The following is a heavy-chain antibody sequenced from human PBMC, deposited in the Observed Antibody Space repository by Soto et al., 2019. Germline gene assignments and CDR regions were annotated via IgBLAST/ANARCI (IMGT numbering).Heavy chain of an antibody. CDR3: ARQRWSGYCRRTSGCTSCCMYYRRYV. D-gene: IGHD2-2*02. J-gene: IGHJ6*04. Sequence: GESLKISCKGCGYSFTSYWIGWVRQMTGKGLEWMGIIYPGDSDTRYRPSFQGQVTISADKSISTAYLQWSCLKASDTAMSFCARQRWSGYCRRTSGCTSCCMYYRRYVWGKGSTVTVSS. V-gene: IGHV5-51*01. CDR2: IYPGDSDT. CDR1: GYSFTSYW.